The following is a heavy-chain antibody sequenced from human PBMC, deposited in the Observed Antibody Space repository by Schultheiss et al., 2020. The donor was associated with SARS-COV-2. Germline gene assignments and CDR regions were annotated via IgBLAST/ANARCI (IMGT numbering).Heavy chain of an antibody. Sequence: SGPTLVKPTQTLTLTCTFSGFSLSTSGMRASWIRQPPGKALEWLARIDWDDDKHYNPSLKSRLTITKDTSKNQVVLTMTNMDPVDTATYYCAHFPRKSMAFDIWGQGTMVTVSS. CDR3: AHFPRKSMAFDI. D-gene: IGHD1-14*01. V-gene: IGHV2-5*08. CDR1: GFSLSTSGMR. CDR2: IDWDDDK. J-gene: IGHJ3*02.